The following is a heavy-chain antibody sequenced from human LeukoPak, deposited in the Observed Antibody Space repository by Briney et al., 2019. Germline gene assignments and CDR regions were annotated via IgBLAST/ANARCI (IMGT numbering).Heavy chain of an antibody. D-gene: IGHD6-6*01. Sequence: PSETLSLTCTVSGGSISSYYWSWIRQPPGKGLEWIGYIYYSGSTNYNPSLKSRVTISVDTSKNQFSLKLSSVTAADTAVYYCARDHGYSSSSNIYYYYYMDVWGKGTTVTVSS. CDR1: GGSISSYY. CDR3: ARDHGYSSSSNIYYYYYMDV. J-gene: IGHJ6*03. CDR2: IYYSGST. V-gene: IGHV4-59*12.